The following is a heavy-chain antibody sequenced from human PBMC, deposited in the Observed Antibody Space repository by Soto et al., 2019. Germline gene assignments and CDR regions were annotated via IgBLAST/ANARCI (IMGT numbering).Heavy chain of an antibody. V-gene: IGHV4-39*01. CDR3: ARSSIAPRLFMYPSDY. CDR2: IYYDGSA. J-gene: IGHJ4*02. CDR1: GGSISSSSYY. D-gene: IGHD6-6*01. Sequence: PSETLSLTGTVSGGSISSSSYYWGGIRQPPGKGLECVWTIYYDGSAYYNPSLKSRVTISVETSKNQFSLKLSSLTAAYTAVYYCARSSIAPRLFMYPSDYWGQRTLVTVSS.